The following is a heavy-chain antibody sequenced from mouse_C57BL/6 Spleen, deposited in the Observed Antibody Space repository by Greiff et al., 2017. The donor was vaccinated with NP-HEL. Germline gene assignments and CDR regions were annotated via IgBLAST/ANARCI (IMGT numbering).Heavy chain of an antibody. J-gene: IGHJ3*01. Sequence: VMLVESGAELARPGASVKLSCKASGYTFTSYGISWVKQRTGQGLEWIGEIYPRSGNTYYNEKFKGKATLTADKSSSTAYMELRSLTSEDSAVYFCARGDDYDRFAYWGQGTLVTVSA. CDR3: ARGDDYDRFAY. V-gene: IGHV1-81*01. CDR1: GYTFTSYG. CDR2: IYPRSGNT. D-gene: IGHD2-4*01.